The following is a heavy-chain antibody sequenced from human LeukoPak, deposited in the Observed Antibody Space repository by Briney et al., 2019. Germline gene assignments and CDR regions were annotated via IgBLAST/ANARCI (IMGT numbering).Heavy chain of an antibody. D-gene: IGHD3-22*01. CDR1: GFTFNSYG. J-gene: IGHJ4*02. CDR3: AKDTYYYDTSGYYIFDY. Sequence: PGGSLRLSCAASGFTFNSYGIHWVRQAPGKGLEWVAGISYDGNNKYYLDSVKGRFTISRDNSENTLYLQMNSLRAEDTAMYYCAKDTYYYDTSGYYIFDYWGQGTLVTVSS. CDR2: ISYDGNNK. V-gene: IGHV3-30*18.